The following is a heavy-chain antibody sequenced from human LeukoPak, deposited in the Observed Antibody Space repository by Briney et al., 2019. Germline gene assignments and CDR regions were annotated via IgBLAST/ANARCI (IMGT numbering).Heavy chain of an antibody. J-gene: IGHJ4*02. CDR1: GGSISSSTYY. CDR2: IYYSGNT. D-gene: IGHD3-16*01. V-gene: IGHV4-39*07. CDR3: ARRDIMIARGDFDY. Sequence: PSETLSLTCTVSGGSISSSTYYWGWIRQPPGKGLEWIGNIYYSGNTYYNPSLESRVTISVDTSKNQFSLKLSSVTAADTAVYYCARRDIMIARGDFDYWGQGTLVTVSS.